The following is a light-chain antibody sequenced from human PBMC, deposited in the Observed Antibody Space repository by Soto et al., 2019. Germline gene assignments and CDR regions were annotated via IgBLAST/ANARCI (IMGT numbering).Light chain of an antibody. V-gene: IGLV1-44*01. Sequence: QPVLTQPPSASGTPGQSVTISCSGSSSNIGSNTVNWYQQLSGAAPKLLIHNNDQRPSGVPDRFSGSKSDTSASLANSGLQSADEADYYCAAWDDSLTAVLFGGGTKLTVL. CDR2: NND. CDR1: SSNIGSNT. CDR3: AAWDDSLTAVL. J-gene: IGLJ3*02.